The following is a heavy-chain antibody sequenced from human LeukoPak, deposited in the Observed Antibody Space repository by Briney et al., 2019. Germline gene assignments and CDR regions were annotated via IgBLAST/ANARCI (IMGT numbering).Heavy chain of an antibody. J-gene: IGHJ3*02. CDR3: ARNNPYYYDSSGVDAFDI. V-gene: IGHV3-33*01. D-gene: IGHD3-22*01. Sequence: GRSLRLSCAASGFTFSSYGMHWVRQAPGKGLEWVAVIWYDGSNKYYADSVEGRFTISRDNSKNTLYLQMNSLRAEDTAVYYCARNNPYYYDSSGVDAFDIWGQGTMVTVSS. CDR2: IWYDGSNK. CDR1: GFTFSSYG.